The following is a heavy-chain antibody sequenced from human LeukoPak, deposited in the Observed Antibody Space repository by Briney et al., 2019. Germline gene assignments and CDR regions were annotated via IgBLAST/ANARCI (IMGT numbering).Heavy chain of an antibody. CDR3: ARSAYPGNSVIED. CDR2: INSEGRST. J-gene: IGHJ4*02. CDR1: GITFSSYW. Sequence: GGSLRLSCAGSGITFSSYWMHWVRQAPGKGLVWVSSINSEGRSTNYAESVRGRFTISRDNAKNTLYLQMNSLRAEDTAVYYCARSAYPGNSVIEDWGRGTLVTVSS. D-gene: IGHD4-23*01. V-gene: IGHV3-74*01.